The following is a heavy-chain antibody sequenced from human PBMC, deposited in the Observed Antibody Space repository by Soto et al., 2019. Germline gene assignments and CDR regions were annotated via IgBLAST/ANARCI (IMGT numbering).Heavy chain of an antibody. Sequence: GSLTPSPAACGLKVSRYCMSWVRPDQGKGLEWVANIKQDGSEKYYVDSVKGRFTISRDNAKNSLYLQMNSLRAEDTAVYYCAREGIAAAGDAFDIWGQGTMVTVSS. CDR3: AREGIAAAGDAFDI. J-gene: IGHJ3*02. V-gene: IGHV3-7*01. CDR1: GLKVSRYC. CDR2: IKQDGSEK. D-gene: IGHD6-13*01.